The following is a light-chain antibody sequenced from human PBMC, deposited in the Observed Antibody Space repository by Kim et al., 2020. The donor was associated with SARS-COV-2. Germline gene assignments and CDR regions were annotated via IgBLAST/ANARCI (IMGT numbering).Light chain of an antibody. CDR1: SGSIANNY. CDR3: QSYASPDGV. V-gene: IGLV6-57*04. Sequence: NFMLTQPHSVSESPGKTVTISCTRSSGSIANNYVHWYQQRPGSAPTTVIYEDKQRPSGVPDRFSGSIDRSSNSASLTISGLKTEDEADYYCQSYASPDGVFGGGTQLTGL. J-gene: IGLJ2*01. CDR2: EDK.